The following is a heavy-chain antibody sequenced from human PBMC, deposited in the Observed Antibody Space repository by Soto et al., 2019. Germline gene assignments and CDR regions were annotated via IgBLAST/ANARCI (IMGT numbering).Heavy chain of an antibody. J-gene: IGHJ3*02. CDR1: GFTFSSYE. CDR2: ISSSGSTI. D-gene: IGHD3-22*01. CDR3: ARDPDYYDSSGTDAFDI. Sequence: PGGSLRLSCAASGFTFSSYEMNWVRQAPGKGLEWVSYISSSGSTIYYADSVKGRFTISRDNAKNSLYLQMNSLRAEDTAVYYCARDPDYYDSSGTDAFDIWGQGTMATVSS. V-gene: IGHV3-48*03.